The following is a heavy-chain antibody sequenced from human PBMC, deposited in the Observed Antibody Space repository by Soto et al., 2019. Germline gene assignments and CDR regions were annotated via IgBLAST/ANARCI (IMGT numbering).Heavy chain of an antibody. CDR2: INTGHGNT. CDR1: GHTFPNYA. J-gene: IGHJ5*02. V-gene: IGHV1-3*04. D-gene: IGHD5-12*01. Sequence: ASVKVSCKSAGHTFPNYAIHWVRQAPGQRLEWLGWINTGHGNTKYSQKFQGRLIITTDTSAGTAYMELSSLRSDDTAGYYCAGDNAGYDYPPHLDPWGQVPLVTFSS. CDR3: AGDNAGYDYPPHLDP.